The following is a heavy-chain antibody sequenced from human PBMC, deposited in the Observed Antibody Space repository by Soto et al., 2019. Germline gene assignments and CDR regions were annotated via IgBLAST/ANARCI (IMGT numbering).Heavy chain of an antibody. J-gene: IGHJ6*03. Sequence: ASVKVSCKASGYTFTSYGISWVRQAPGQGLEWMGWISAYNGNKKYAKKLQGRVTMTTDTSTSTAYMELRSLRSDDTAVYYCARGKSYYYFWNSYYYIYVCGKGTTVTVS. CDR3: ARGKSYYYFWNSYYYIYV. D-gene: IGHD3-3*01. CDR2: ISAYNGNK. CDR1: GYTFTSYG. V-gene: IGHV1-18*01.